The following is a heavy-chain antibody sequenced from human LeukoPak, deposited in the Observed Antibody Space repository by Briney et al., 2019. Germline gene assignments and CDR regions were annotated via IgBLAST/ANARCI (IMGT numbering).Heavy chain of an antibody. CDR3: AREYRGSYYNI. V-gene: IGHV3-23*01. J-gene: IGHJ4*02. D-gene: IGHD1-26*01. Sequence: GGSLRLSCAASGFTFSSSAMSWVRQAPGKGLEWVSSISGSGGSTYYADSVKGRFTISRDNSKNTLYLQMNSLRAEDTAVYYCAREYRGSYYNIRGQGTLVTVSS. CDR1: GFTFSSSA. CDR2: ISGSGGST.